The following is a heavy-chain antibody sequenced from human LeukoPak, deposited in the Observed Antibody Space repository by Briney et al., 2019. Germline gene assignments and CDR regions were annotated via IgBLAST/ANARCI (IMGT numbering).Heavy chain of an antibody. D-gene: IGHD6-13*01. CDR1: GYTLTELS. CDR3: ATDINSSSWPHY. V-gene: IGHV1-24*01. J-gene: IGHJ4*02. CDR2: FDPEDGET. Sequence: ASVKVSCKASGYTLTELSMHWVRQAPGKGLEWMGGFDPEDGETIYAQKFQGRVTMTEDTSTDTAYMELSSLRSEDTAVYYCATDINSSSWPHYWGQGTLVTVSS.